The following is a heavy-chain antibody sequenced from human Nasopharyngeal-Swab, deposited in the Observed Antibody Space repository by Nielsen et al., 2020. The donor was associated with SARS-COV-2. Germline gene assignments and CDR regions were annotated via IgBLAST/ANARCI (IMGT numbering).Heavy chain of an antibody. CDR3: ARVGYGDYGWRGNYYYGMDV. D-gene: IGHD4-17*01. Sequence: GESLKISCAASGFTFSSYSMNWVRQAPGKGLEWVSYISSSGSTIYYADSVKGRFTISRDNAKNSLYLQMNSLRAEDTAVYYCARVGYGDYGWRGNYYYGMDVWGQGTTVTVSS. CDR1: GFTFSSYS. V-gene: IGHV3-48*04. J-gene: IGHJ6*02. CDR2: ISSSGSTI.